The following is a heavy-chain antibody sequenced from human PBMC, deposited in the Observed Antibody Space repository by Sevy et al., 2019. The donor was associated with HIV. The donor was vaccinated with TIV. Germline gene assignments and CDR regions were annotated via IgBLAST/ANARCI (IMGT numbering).Heavy chain of an antibody. Sequence: SETLSLTCAVYGGSFSGYYWSWIRQPPGKGLEWIGEINHSGSTNYNPSLKSRVTISVDTSKNQFSLKLSSVTAADTAVYYCARAHGSSGYWYDYYYYGMDVWGQGTTVTASS. CDR3: ARAHGSSGYWYDYYYYGMDV. CDR1: GGSFSGYY. CDR2: INHSGST. J-gene: IGHJ6*02. V-gene: IGHV4-34*01. D-gene: IGHD3-22*01.